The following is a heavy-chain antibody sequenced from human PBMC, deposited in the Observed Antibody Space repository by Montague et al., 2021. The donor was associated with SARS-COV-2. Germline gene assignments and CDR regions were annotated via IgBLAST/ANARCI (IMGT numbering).Heavy chain of an antibody. CDR2: IYYNGTT. D-gene: IGHD2-2*01. Sequence: SETLSLTCTVSGGSISSYYWSWIRQPPGKGLERIGYIYYNGTTNYSPSLKGRVSISVDTSKNQFSLEMNSVTAADTAVYYCARERGYQLLSGWFDPWGQGTLVTVSS. CDR3: ARERGYQLLSGWFDP. J-gene: IGHJ5*02. V-gene: IGHV4-59*01. CDR1: GGSISSYY.